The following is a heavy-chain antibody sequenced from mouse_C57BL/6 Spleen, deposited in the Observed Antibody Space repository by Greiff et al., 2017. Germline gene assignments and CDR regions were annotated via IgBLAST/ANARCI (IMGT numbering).Heavy chain of an antibody. CDR1: GFSLTGYG. V-gene: IGHV2-6-1*01. CDR3: ARHDDGSSSFDY. D-gene: IGHD1-1*01. CDR2: IWSDGST. Sequence: VKLVESGPGLVAPSQSLSITCTVSGFSLTGYGVHWVRQPPGKGLAWLVVIWSDGSTTYNSALKSRLSISKDNSKSQVFLKMNSLQTDDTAMYYCARHDDGSSSFDYGGQGTTLTVSS. J-gene: IGHJ2*01.